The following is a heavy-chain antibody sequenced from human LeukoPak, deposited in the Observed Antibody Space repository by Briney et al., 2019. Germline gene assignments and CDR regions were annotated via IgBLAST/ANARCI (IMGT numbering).Heavy chain of an antibody. Sequence: TGGSLRLSCAASGFTFSSYGMSWVRQAPGKGLEWVSAISGSGGSTYYADSVKGRFTISRDNSKNTLYLQMNSLRAEDTAVYYCARYFDWVHYFDYWGQGTLVTVSS. CDR2: ISGSGGST. CDR1: GFTFSSYG. CDR3: ARYFDWVHYFDY. J-gene: IGHJ4*02. V-gene: IGHV3-23*01. D-gene: IGHD3-9*01.